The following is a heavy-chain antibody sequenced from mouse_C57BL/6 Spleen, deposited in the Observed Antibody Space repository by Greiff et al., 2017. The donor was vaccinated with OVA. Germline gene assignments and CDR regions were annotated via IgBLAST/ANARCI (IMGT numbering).Heavy chain of an antibody. J-gene: IGHJ2*01. CDR2: IYPGDGDT. V-gene: IGHV1-82*01. CDR1: GYAFSSSW. Sequence: QVQLKQSGPELVKPGASVKISCKASGYAFSSSWMNWVKQRPGKGLEWIGRIYPGDGDTNYNGKFKGKATLTADKSSSTAYMQLSSLTSEDSAVYFCARGFITTVVATDYWGQGTTLTVSS. CDR3: ARGFITTVVATDY. D-gene: IGHD1-1*01.